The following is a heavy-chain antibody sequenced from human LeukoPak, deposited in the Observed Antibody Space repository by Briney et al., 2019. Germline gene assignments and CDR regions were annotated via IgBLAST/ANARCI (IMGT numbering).Heavy chain of an antibody. CDR3: ASSRAYSSGPYKIDY. D-gene: IGHD6-19*01. CDR2: INHSGST. V-gene: IGHV4-34*01. CDR1: GGSFSGYY. J-gene: IGHJ4*02. Sequence: SETLSLACAVYGGSFSGYYWSWIRQPPGKGLEWIGEINHSGSTNYNPSLKSRVTISVDTSKNQFSLKLSSVTAADTAVYYCASSRAYSSGPYKIDYWGQGTLVTVSS.